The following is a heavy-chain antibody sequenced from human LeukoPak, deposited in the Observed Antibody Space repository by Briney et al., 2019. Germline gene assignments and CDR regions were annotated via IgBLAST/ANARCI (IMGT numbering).Heavy chain of an antibody. CDR2: IWYDGSNY. CDR3: AREYYDILTGFDY. V-gene: IGHV3-33*08. D-gene: IGHD3-9*01. J-gene: IGHJ4*02. Sequence: TGGSLRLSCAASGFTFSSYGMHWVRQAPGKGLEWVAVIWYDGSNYYYADSVKGRFTISRDNFKNTLYLQMNSLRAEDTAVYYCAREYYDILTGFDYWGQGTLVTVSS. CDR1: GFTFSSYG.